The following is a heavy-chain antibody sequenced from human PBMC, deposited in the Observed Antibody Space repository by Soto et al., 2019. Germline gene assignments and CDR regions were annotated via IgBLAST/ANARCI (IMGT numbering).Heavy chain of an antibody. Sequence: VRAPARAPVSTLPTYVITGVQQPPGQGLEWMGWISAYNGNTNYAQKLQGRVTMTTDTSTSTAYMELRSLRSDDTAVYYCARSGRAVAGNIDYWGQGTLVTVSS. J-gene: IGHJ4*02. CDR1: VSTLPTYV. V-gene: IGHV1-18*01. CDR2: ISAYNGNT. D-gene: IGHD6-19*01. CDR3: ARSGRAVAGNIDY.